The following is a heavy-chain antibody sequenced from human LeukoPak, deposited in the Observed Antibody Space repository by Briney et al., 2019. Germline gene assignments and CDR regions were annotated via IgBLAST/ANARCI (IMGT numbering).Heavy chain of an antibody. CDR1: GGSISSYY. Sequence: SETLSLTCTVSGGSISSYYWSWIRQPPGKGLEWIGYIYYSGSTNYNPSLKSRVTISVDTSKNQFSLKLSSVTAADTAVYYCARAGSSIWTWLPDDAFDIWGQGTMVTVSS. CDR3: ARAGSSIWTWLPDDAFDI. J-gene: IGHJ3*02. CDR2: IYYSGST. V-gene: IGHV4-59*08. D-gene: IGHD6-13*01.